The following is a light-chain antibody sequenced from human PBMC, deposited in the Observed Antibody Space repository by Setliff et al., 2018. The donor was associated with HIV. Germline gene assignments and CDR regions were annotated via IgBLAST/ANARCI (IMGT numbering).Light chain of an antibody. V-gene: IGLV2-18*02. CDR1: TSDIGHYNR. CDR3: SSYTTSITFV. J-gene: IGLJ1*01. CDR2: EVS. Sequence: QSALTQPPYVSGAPGQSVTISCTGSTSDIGHYNRVSWYQQPPGAAPKLIMYEVSHRPSGVPDRFSGSKSDSTASLTISGLQPEDEADYYCSSYTTSITFVFGTGTKGTVL.